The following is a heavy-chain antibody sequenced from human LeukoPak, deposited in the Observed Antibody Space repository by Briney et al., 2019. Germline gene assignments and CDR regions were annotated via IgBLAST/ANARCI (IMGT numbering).Heavy chain of an antibody. V-gene: IGHV4-59*01. CDR1: GGSISSYY. CDR2: IYYSGST. J-gene: IGHJ5*02. CDR3: ARLRLGYSYGRGIDP. D-gene: IGHD5-18*01. Sequence: PSETLSLTCTVSGGSISSYYWSWIRQPPGKGLEWIGYIYYSGSTNYNPSLKSRVTISVDTSKNQFSLKLSSVTAADTAVYYCARLRLGYSYGRGIDPWGQGTLVTVSS.